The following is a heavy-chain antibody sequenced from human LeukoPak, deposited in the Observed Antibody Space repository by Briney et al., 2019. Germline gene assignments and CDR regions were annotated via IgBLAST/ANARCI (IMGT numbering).Heavy chain of an antibody. J-gene: IGHJ6*03. CDR2: INWNGGST. Sequence: GGSLRLSCAASGFTFDDYGMSWVRQAPGKGLEWVSGINWNGGSTGYADSVKGRFTISRDNSKNTLYLQMNSLRAEDTAVFYCAKDGRMVRGGDYYYYYYMDVWGKGTTVTISS. CDR3: AKDGRMVRGGDYYYYYYMDV. V-gene: IGHV3-20*04. CDR1: GFTFDDYG. D-gene: IGHD3-10*01.